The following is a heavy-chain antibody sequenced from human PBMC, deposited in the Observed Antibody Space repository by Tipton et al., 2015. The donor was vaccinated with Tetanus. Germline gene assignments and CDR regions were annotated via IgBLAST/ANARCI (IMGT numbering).Heavy chain of an antibody. Sequence: GSLRLSCAVSGFIFSSYTMNWVRQAPGKGLEWVSSISSTSSYIYYADSLKGRFTISRDNAKNSLYLQMNSLTAEDTAVYYCASGGTLDYWGQGAMVRVSS. J-gene: IGHJ4*02. CDR3: ASGGTLDY. D-gene: IGHD3-16*01. V-gene: IGHV3-21*01. CDR1: GFIFSSYT. CDR2: ISSTSSYI.